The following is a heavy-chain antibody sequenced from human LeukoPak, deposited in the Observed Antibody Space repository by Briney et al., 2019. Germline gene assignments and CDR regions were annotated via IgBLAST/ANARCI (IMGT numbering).Heavy chain of an antibody. J-gene: IGHJ4*02. D-gene: IGHD1-26*01. CDR3: ARDLSLAMPGGFDY. CDR2: ISSGSDYI. Sequence: PGGSLRLSCAASGFTFRRYSMNWVRQAPGKGLEWVSTISSGSDYIYYADSVRGRFTISRDNFRNSVFPEVNSLRAEDTAIYYCARDLSLAMPGGFDYWGQGILVTVSS. V-gene: IGHV3-21*01. CDR1: GFTFRRYS.